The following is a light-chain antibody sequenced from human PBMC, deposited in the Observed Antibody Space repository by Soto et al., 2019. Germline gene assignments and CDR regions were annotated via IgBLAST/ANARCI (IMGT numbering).Light chain of an antibody. V-gene: IGKV3-15*01. CDR2: GAS. CDR3: QQYNNWPSIT. CDR1: QSVGSD. J-gene: IGKJ5*01. Sequence: EIVMTQSPATLSVSPGARATLSCRASQSVGSDLVWYGQKPGQAPRLLIYGASTRATGIPARFSGSGSGTEFTLTISSLQSEDFAVYYCQQYNNWPSITFGQGTRLEVK.